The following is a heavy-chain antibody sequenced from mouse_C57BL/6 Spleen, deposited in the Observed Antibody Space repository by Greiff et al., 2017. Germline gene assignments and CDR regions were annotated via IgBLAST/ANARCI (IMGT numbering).Heavy chain of an antibody. CDR3: ARYGNSYYFDY. D-gene: IGHD2-1*01. V-gene: IGHV1-82*01. CDR1: GYAFSSSW. CDR2: IYPGDGDT. Sequence: QVQLKQSGPELVKPGASVKISCKASGYAFSSSWMNWVKQRPGKGLEWIGRIYPGDGDTNYNGKFKGKATLTADKSSSTAYMQLSSLTSEDSAVYFCARYGNSYYFDYWGQGTTLTVSS. J-gene: IGHJ2*01.